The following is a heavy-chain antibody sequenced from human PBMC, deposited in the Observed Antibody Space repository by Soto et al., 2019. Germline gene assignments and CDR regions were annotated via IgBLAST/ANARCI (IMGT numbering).Heavy chain of an antibody. D-gene: IGHD2-2*01. J-gene: IGHJ4*02. CDR3: AKDIGCSSTSCYAGGFKYYFDY. CDR2: ISWNSGSI. Sequence: GGSLRLSCAASGFTFDDYAMHWVRQAPGKGLEWVSGISWNSGSIGYADSVKGRFTISRDNAKNSLYLQMNSLRAEDTALYYCAKDIGCSSTSCYAGGFKYYFDYWGQGTLVTVSS. CDR1: GFTFDDYA. V-gene: IGHV3-9*01.